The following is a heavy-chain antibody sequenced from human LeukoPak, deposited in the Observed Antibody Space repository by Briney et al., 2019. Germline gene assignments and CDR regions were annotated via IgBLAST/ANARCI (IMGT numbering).Heavy chain of an antibody. Sequence: ASVKVSCKASGYTFTSYGISWVRQAPGQGLERMGWISAYNGNTNYAQKLQGRVTMTTDTSTSTAYMELRSLRSDDTAVYYCARGRGRAGTAELDYWGQGTLVTVSS. CDR1: GYTFTSYG. D-gene: IGHD6-13*01. CDR3: ARGRGRAGTAELDY. J-gene: IGHJ4*02. V-gene: IGHV1-18*01. CDR2: ISAYNGNT.